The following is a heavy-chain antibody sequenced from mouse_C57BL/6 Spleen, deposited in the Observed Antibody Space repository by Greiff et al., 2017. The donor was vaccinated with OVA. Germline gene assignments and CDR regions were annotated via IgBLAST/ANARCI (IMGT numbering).Heavy chain of an antibody. D-gene: IGHD2-2*01. V-gene: IGHV1-59*01. CDR2: IDPSDSYT. Sequence: QVQLQQPGAELVRPGTSVKLSCKASGYTFTSYWMHWVKQRPGQGLEWIGVIDPSDSYTNYNQKFKGKATLTVDTSSSTAYMQLSSLTSEDSAVYYCASGYYLDYWGQGTTLTVSS. CDR1: GYTFTSYW. J-gene: IGHJ2*01. CDR3: ASGYYLDY.